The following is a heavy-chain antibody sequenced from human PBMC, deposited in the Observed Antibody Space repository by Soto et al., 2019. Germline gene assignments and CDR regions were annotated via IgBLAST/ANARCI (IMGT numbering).Heavy chain of an antibody. CDR1: GGSFNDYY. CDR3: ARGRRSNMFRGLDP. J-gene: IGHJ5*02. D-gene: IGHD3-10*01. CDR2: INHSGRT. Sequence: TLSLTCAVSGGSFNDYYWTWIRQSPGKGLAWIGEINHSGRTNYNPSLESRVTISVDTSKNQFSLYITSVTAADTAVYYCARGRRSNMFRGLDPWGQGTQVTVSS. V-gene: IGHV4-34*01.